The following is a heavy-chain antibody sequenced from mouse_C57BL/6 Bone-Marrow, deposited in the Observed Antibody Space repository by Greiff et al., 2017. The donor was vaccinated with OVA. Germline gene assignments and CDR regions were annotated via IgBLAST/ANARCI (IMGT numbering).Heavy chain of an antibody. J-gene: IGHJ2*01. CDR2: INPGSGGA. V-gene: IGHV1-54*01. CDR3: ARWGYSNYLDY. CDR1: GYAFTNYL. D-gene: IGHD2-5*01. Sequence: VQLQQSGAELVRPGTSVKVSCKASGYAFTNYLIEWVKQRPGQGLEWIGVINPGSGGANYNEKVKGKATLTADKSSSTAYMPLSSLTSEDSAVYFCARWGYSNYLDYWGQGTTLTVSS.